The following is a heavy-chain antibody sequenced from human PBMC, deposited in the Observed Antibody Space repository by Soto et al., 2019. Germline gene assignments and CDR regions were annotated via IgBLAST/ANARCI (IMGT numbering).Heavy chain of an antibody. V-gene: IGHV3-30*18. Sequence: GGSLRLSCAASGFTFSSYGMHWVRQAPGKGLEWVAVISYDGSDKYYADSVKGRFTISRDNSNNTLYLQMDSLRAEDTAVYYCAKGVVVATTYLQHCGQRTPVPVSS. CDR2: ISYDGSDK. D-gene: IGHD2-15*01. CDR3: AKGVVVATTYLQH. CDR1: GFTFSSYG. J-gene: IGHJ1*01.